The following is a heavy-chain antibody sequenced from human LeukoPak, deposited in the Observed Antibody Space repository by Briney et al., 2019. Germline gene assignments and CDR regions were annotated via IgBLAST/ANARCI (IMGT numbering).Heavy chain of an antibody. V-gene: IGHV3-30*18. J-gene: IGHJ4*02. D-gene: IGHD6-19*01. CDR3: AKDLRIAVAGQGFDY. CDR2: ISYDGSNK. CDR1: GFTFSSYG. Sequence: PGGSLRLSCAASGFTFSSYGVHWVRQAPGKGLEWVAVISYDGSNKYYADSVKGRFTISRDNSKNTLYLQMNSLRAEDTAVYYCAKDLRIAVAGQGFDYWGQGTLVTVSS.